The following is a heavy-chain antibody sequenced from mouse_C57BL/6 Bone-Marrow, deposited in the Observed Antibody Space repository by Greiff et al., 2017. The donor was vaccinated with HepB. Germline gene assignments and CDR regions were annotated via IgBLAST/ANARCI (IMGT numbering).Heavy chain of an antibody. CDR3: ARQGRSTMVTGWYFDV. V-gene: IGHV5-2*01. J-gene: IGHJ1*03. Sequence: DVKLVESGGGLVQPGESLKLSCESNEYEFPSHDMSWVRKTPEKRLELVAAINSDGGSTYYPDTMERRFIISRDNTKKTLYLQMSSLRSEDTALYYCARQGRSTMVTGWYFDVWGTGTTVTVSS. CDR1: EYEFPSHD. D-gene: IGHD2-1*01. CDR2: INSDGGST.